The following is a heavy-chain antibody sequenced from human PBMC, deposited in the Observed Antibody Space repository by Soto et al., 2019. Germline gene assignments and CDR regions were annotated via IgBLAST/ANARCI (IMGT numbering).Heavy chain of an antibody. CDR1: GGTFSSYA. CDR3: ARVHGDTAMAPAYYYYYGMDV. Sequence: SVKVSCKASGGTFSSYAISWVRQAPGQGLEWMGGIIPIFGTANYAQKFQGRVTITADESTSTAYMELSSLRSEDTAVYYCARVHGDTAMAPAYYYYYGMDVWGQGTTVTVSS. J-gene: IGHJ6*02. V-gene: IGHV1-69*13. D-gene: IGHD5-18*01. CDR2: IIPIFGTA.